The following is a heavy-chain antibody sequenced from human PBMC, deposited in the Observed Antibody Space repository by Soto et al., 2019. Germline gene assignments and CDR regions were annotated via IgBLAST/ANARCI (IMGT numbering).Heavy chain of an antibody. D-gene: IGHD3-10*01. J-gene: IGHJ4*02. CDR1: GGSVSSGSYY. V-gene: IGHV4-61*01. CDR2: IYYSGST. Sequence: SETLSLTCTVSGGSVSSGSYYWSWIRQPPGKGLEWIGYIYYSGSTNYNPSLKSRVTISVDTSKNQFSLKLSSVTAADTAVYYCARGHYYGSGSYYPNFDYWGQGTLVTVSS. CDR3: ARGHYYGSGSYYPNFDY.